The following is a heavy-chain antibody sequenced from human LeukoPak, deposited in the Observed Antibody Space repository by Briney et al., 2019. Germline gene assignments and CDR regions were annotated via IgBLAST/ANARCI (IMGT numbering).Heavy chain of an antibody. CDR2: ISGSGGST. V-gene: IGHV3-23*01. CDR3: AKFTVATTNFDY. CDR1: AFSFRNYA. D-gene: IGHD5-12*01. J-gene: IGHJ4*02. Sequence: RPGGSLRLSCAASAFSFRNYAMSWVRQAPGKGLEWVSAISGSGGSTYYADSVKGRFTISRDNSKNTLYLQMNSLRAEDTAVYYCAKFTVATTNFDYWGQGTLVTVSS.